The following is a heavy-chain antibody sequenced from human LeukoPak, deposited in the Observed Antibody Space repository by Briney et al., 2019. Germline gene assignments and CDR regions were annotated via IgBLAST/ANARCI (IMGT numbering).Heavy chain of an antibody. J-gene: IGHJ4*02. V-gene: IGHV3-7*01. Sequence: GGSLRLSCAASGFTFSSYWMSWVRQAPGKGLEWVANIKQDGSEKYYVDSVKGQFTISRDNAKNSLYLRMNSLRAEDTAVYYCARESGGWFGELLDYWGQGTLVTVSS. CDR2: IKQDGSEK. CDR3: ARESGGWFGELLDY. D-gene: IGHD3-10*01. CDR1: GFTFSSYW.